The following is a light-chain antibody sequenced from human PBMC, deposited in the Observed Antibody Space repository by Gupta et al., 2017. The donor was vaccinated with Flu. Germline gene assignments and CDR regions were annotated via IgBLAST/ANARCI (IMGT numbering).Light chain of an antibody. CDR3: QQYDRSPVT. CDR2: KAS. CDR1: QSISGW. J-gene: IGKJ4*01. V-gene: IGKV1-5*03. Sequence: DIQMTQSPSTLSASVGDRVTITCRASQSISGWLAWYQQKPGKAPNLLIYKASTLESGVPSRFSGSGSGTGFTLTISSLRHEDCATYYCQQYDRSPVTFGGGTKVEIK.